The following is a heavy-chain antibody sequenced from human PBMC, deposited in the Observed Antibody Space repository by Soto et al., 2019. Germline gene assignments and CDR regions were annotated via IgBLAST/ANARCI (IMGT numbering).Heavy chain of an antibody. CDR2: IYYSGST. V-gene: IGHV4-31*02. CDR1: GGSISSGGYY. J-gene: IGHJ6*02. CDR3: ARTGGYSSSHQTNYYYYGMDV. Sequence: SETLSLTXTVSGGSISSGGYYWSWIRQHPGKGLEWIGYIYYSGSTYYNPSLKSRVTISVDTSKNQFSPKLSSVTAADTAVYYCARTGGYSSSHQTNYYYYGMDVWGQGTTVTVSS. D-gene: IGHD6-13*01.